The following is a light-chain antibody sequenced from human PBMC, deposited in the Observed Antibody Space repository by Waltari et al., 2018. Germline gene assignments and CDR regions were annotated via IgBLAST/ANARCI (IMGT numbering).Light chain of an antibody. J-gene: IGLJ2*01. CDR1: NSNIEKNS. Sequence: QSVLTQPPSVSAAPGQKVTISCSGSNSNIEKNSVSWYQQFPGTAPKLLIYDNKTRPSGIPDRFSGSKSGTSATLGITGLQTGDEADYYCGTWDISLSAGVFGGGTKLTIL. CDR3: GTWDISLSAGV. V-gene: IGLV1-51*01. CDR2: DNK.